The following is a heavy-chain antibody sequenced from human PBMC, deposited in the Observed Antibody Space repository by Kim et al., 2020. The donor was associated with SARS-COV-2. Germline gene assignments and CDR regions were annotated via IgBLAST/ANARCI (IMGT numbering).Heavy chain of an antibody. Sequence: GGSLRLSCAASEFTFSNYEMNWVRQAPGKGLEWVAYISISGRTIYYADSVKGRLTISRDNAKNSLYLQMNSLRVEDTAVYYCARGGSGTTFYYYGMDVWGQGTTVTVSS. CDR2: ISISGRTI. V-gene: IGHV3-48*03. J-gene: IGHJ6*02. CDR3: ARGGSGTTFYYYGMDV. CDR1: EFTFSNYE. D-gene: IGHD1-7*01.